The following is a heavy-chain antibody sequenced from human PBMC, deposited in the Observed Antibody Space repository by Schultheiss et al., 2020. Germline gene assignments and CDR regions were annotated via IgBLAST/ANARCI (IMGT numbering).Heavy chain of an antibody. CDR1: GFTLSTSG. Sequence: GGSLRLSGAASGFTLSTSGVHWVRQAPGKGLEWVAVISYDGSNKYYADSVKGRFTISRDNSKNTLYLQMNSLRGEDTAFYYCARGMRPDFYYYGLDVWGPGPTVTVAS. CDR2: ISYDGSNK. V-gene: IGHV3-30*03. CDR3: ARGMRPDFYYYGLDV. J-gene: IGHJ6*02.